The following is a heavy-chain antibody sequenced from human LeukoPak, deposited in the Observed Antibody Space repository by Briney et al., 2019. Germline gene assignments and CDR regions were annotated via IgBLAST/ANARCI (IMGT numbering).Heavy chain of an antibody. J-gene: IGHJ4*02. D-gene: IGHD4-17*01. V-gene: IGHV3-23*01. CDR2: IGHNGDGT. CDR3: AKDRHYGDFLAEFDF. CDR1: GFTFANYA. Sequence: GGSLRLSCVASGFTFANYAMSWVRQAPGKELEWVSVIGHNGDGTYYSDSVKGRFTISRDNSKNTLYLQMNSLRAEDTAVYYCAKDRHYGDFLAEFDFWGQGTLVTVSS.